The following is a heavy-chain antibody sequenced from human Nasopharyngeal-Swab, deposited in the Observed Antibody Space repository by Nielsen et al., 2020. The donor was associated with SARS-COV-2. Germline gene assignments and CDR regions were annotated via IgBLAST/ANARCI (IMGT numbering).Heavy chain of an antibody. CDR1: GFTFSDYY. V-gene: IGHV3-11*04. J-gene: IGHJ4*02. Sequence: GESLKISCAASGFTFSDYYMSWIRQAPGKGLEWVSYISSSGGNIYYADSVKGRFTISRDNAKNSLYLQMNSLRAEDTAVYYCARDVRQRTGDYWGQGTLVTVSS. D-gene: IGHD1-1*01. CDR3: ARDVRQRTGDY. CDR2: ISSSGGNI.